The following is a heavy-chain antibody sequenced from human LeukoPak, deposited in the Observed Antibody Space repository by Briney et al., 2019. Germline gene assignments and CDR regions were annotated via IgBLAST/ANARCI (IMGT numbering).Heavy chain of an antibody. CDR2: ISYDESNK. V-gene: IGHV3-30*04. Sequence: GGSLRLSCAASGFTFSSYAMHWVRQAPGKGLEWVAVISYDESNKYYADSVKGRFTISRDNSKNTPYLQMNSLRAEDTAVYYCATTGDLHYYYYYMDVWGKGTTVTVSS. J-gene: IGHJ6*03. D-gene: IGHD7-27*01. CDR1: GFTFSSYA. CDR3: ATTGDLHYYYYYMDV.